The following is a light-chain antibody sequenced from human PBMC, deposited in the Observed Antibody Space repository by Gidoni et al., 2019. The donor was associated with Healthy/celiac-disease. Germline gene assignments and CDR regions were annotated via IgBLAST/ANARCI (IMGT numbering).Light chain of an antibody. CDR1: QSISSW. Sequence: DIQMTQSPSTLSASVGDRVTITCLASQSISSWFAWYQQKPEKAPKLLIYKASSLESGVPSRFSGSGSGTEFTLTISSLQPDDFATYYCQQYNSYSSTFXHXTKLEIK. CDR3: QQYNSYSST. V-gene: IGKV1-5*03. J-gene: IGKJ2*01. CDR2: KAS.